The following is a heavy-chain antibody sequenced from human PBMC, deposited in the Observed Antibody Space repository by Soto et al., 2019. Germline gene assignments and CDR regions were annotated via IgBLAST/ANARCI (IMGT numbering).Heavy chain of an antibody. CDR2: ISAIGANT. Sequence: GGSLRLSFTASGSTFTNYALSWVRQSPGKGLEWVSGISAIGANTFYADSVKGRFTISRDNSKNTLSLQVNSLRADDTAVYYCAKEHGGGTSTITSYFDYWGRGTLVTV. J-gene: IGHJ4*02. CDR1: GSTFTNYA. D-gene: IGHD5-12*01. V-gene: IGHV3-23*01. CDR3: AKEHGGGTSTITSYFDY.